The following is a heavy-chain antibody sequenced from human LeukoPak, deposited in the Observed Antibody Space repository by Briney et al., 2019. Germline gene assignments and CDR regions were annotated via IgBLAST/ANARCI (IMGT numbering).Heavy chain of an antibody. CDR2: IYYSGST. D-gene: IGHD3-3*01. J-gene: IGHJ6*03. CDR3: ARVEEDYYYYMDV. CDR1: GGSISSGDYY. V-gene: IGHV4-30-4*02. Sequence: PSETLSLTCTVSGGSISSGDYYWSWIRQPPGKGLEWIGYIYYSGSTYYNPSLKSRVTISVDTSKNQFSLKLSSVTAADTAVYYCARVEEDYYYYMDVWGKGTTVTVSS.